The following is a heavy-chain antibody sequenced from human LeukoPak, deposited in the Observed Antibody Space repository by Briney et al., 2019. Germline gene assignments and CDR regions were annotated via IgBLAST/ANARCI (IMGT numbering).Heavy chain of an antibody. Sequence: GGSLRLSCAASGFTFSSYAMSWVRQAPGKGLEWVSAISGSGGSTYYADSVKGRFTISRDNSKNTLYLQMNSLRAEDTAVYYCASIYSSSWHPYVRGGRGFDYWGQGTLVTVSS. J-gene: IGHJ4*02. D-gene: IGHD6-13*01. CDR2: ISGSGGST. CDR3: ASIYSSSWHPYVRGGRGFDY. V-gene: IGHV3-23*01. CDR1: GFTFSSYA.